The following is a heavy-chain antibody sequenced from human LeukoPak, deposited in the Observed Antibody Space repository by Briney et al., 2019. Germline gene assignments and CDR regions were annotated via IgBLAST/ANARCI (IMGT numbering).Heavy chain of an antibody. J-gene: IGHJ6*03. D-gene: IGHD3-3*01. V-gene: IGHV1-2*02. CDR3: ARAVASSLRRITIFGVVTYYYYYYMDV. Sequence: GASVKVSCKASGYTFTGYYMHWVRQAPGQGLEWMGWINPNSGGTNYAQKLQGRVTMTTDTSTSTAYMELRSLRSDDTAVYYCARAVASSLRRITIFGVVTYYYYYYMDVWGKGTTVTVSS. CDR1: GYTFTGYY. CDR2: INPNSGGT.